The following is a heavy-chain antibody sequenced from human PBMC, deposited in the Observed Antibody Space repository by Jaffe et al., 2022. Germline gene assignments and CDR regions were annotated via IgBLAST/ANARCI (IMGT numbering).Heavy chain of an antibody. CDR2: INPNSGGT. CDR3: AGDYYDSSGYYGWFDP. CDR1: GYTFTGYY. Sequence: QVQLVQSGAEVKKPGASVKVSCKASGYTFTGYYMHWVRQAPGQGLEWMGWINPNSGGTNYAQKFQGRVTMTRDTSISTAYMELSRLRSDDTAVYYCAGDYYDSSGYYGWFDPWGQGTLVTVSS. D-gene: IGHD3-22*01. J-gene: IGHJ5*02. V-gene: IGHV1-2*02.